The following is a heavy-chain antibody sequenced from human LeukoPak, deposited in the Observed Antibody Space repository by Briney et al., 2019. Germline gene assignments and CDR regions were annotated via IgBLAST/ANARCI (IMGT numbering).Heavy chain of an antibody. CDR3: AKDAIAAAGYYYYYMDV. D-gene: IGHD6-13*01. V-gene: IGHV3-48*04. CDR2: ISSSTI. J-gene: IGHJ6*03. Sequence: GGSLRPSCAASGFTFSSYSMNWVRQAPGKGLEWVSYISSSTIYYADSVKGRFTISRDNAKNSLYLQMNSLRAEDTAVYYCAKDAIAAAGYYYYYMDVWGKGTTVTISS. CDR1: GFTFSSYS.